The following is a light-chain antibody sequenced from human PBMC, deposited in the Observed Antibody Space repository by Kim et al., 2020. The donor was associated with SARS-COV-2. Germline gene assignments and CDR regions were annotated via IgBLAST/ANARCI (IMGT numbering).Light chain of an antibody. CDR1: QSVSSN. CDR3: HQYNNWWT. CDR2: GAS. V-gene: IGKV3-15*01. Sequence: SLSPGERATLSCRASQSVSSNLAWYQQKPGQAPRLLIHGASTRATGVPARFSGSGSGTEFTLTISSLQSEDFAVYFCHQYNNWWTFGQGTKVDIK. J-gene: IGKJ1*01.